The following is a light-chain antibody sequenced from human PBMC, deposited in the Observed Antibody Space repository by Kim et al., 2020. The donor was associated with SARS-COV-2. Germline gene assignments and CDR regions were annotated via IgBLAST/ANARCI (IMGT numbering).Light chain of an antibody. J-gene: IGKJ3*01. CDR1: QRLVYSDGNTY. CDR2: KVS. Sequence: ASISCRSRQRLVYSDGNTYLNWFHQRPGQSPRRLIYKVSNRDSGVPDRFTGSGSGSDFTLQISRVEAEDVGIYYCMQGTHWPFTFGPGTKVDIK. V-gene: IGKV2-30*01. CDR3: MQGTHWPFT.